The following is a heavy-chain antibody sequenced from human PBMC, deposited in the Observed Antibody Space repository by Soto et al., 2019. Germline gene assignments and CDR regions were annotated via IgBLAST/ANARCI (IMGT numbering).Heavy chain of an antibody. CDR1: GFTFSSYG. D-gene: IGHD1-26*01. Sequence: ESGGGVVQPGRSLRLSCAASGFTFSSYGMHWVRQAPGKGLEWVAVIWYDGSNKYYADSVKGRFTISRDNSKNTLYLQMNSLRAEDTAVYYCARDRRIGSYFDYWDQGTLVTVSS. CDR2: IWYDGSNK. V-gene: IGHV3-33*01. CDR3: ARDRRIGSYFDY. J-gene: IGHJ4*02.